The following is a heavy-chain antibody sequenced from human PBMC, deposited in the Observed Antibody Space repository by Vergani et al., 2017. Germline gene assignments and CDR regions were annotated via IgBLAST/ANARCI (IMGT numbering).Heavy chain of an antibody. CDR1: GYTFTDYF. CDR3: ARVGTSSNRDYFDD. J-gene: IGHJ4*02. CDR2: INPNSGGT. V-gene: IGHV1-2*02. D-gene: IGHD2-2*01. Sequence: QVQLVQSGAEVKKPGASVKVSCKASGYTFTDYFMHWVRQAPGQGLEWMGWINPNSGGTNYAQQFQGRVTMTRDTSISTAYMELSNLRSDDTAVYYCARVGTSSNRDYFDDWGQGTLVTVSS.